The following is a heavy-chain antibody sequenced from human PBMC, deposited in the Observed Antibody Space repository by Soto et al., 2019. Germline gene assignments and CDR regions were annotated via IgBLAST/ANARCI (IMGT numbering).Heavy chain of an antibody. Sequence: SGWYLRLSCAASGFTVSSNYMSWVRQAPGKGLEWVSVIYSGGSTYYADSVKGRFTISRDNSKNTLYLQMNSLRAEDTAVYYCASFGYSSSRCAFDICVQGTMVIVSS. V-gene: IGHV3-53*01. CDR2: IYSGGST. D-gene: IGHD6-13*01. J-gene: IGHJ3*02. CDR3: ASFGYSSSRCAFDI. CDR1: GFTVSSNY.